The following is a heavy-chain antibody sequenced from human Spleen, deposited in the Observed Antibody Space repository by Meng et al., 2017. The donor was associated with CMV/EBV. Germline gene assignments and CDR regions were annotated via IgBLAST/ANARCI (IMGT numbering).Heavy chain of an antibody. CDR2: IIPLNGAT. V-gene: IGHV1-2*06. CDR3: IREDWTSGF. D-gene: IGHD3/OR15-3a*01. CDR1: GYSFTAYY. J-gene: IGHJ4*02. Sequence: ASVKVSCKASGYSFTAYYFHWVRQAPGQGLEWVGRIIPLNGATTYAQRFQGRITLTRDTSISTVYMDLNRLTSDDTAVYFCIREDWTSGFWGQGTLVTVSS.